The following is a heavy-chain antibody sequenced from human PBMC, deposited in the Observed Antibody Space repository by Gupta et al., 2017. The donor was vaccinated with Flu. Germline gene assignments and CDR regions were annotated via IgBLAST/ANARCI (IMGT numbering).Heavy chain of an antibody. J-gene: IGHJ5*02. CDR1: GGSISSSSYY. D-gene: IGHD2-15*01. CDR2: IYYSGST. CDR3: ARKFRCSGGSCYWFDP. Sequence: QLQLQESGPGLVKPSETLSLTCTVSGGSISSSSYYWGWIRQPPGKGLEWIGSIYYSGSTYYNPSLKSRVTMSVDTSKNQFSLKLSSVTAADTAVYYCARKFRCSGGSCYWFDPWGQGTLVTVSS. V-gene: IGHV4-39*01.